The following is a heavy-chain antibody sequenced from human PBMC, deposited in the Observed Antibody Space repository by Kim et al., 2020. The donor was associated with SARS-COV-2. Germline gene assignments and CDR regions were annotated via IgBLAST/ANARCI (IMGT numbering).Heavy chain of an antibody. J-gene: IGHJ4*02. D-gene: IGHD3-10*01. CDR1: GYTFKTYD. Sequence: ASVKVSCKASGYTFKTYDINWVRQAAGQGLEWMGWMIPHNDIAGYAQKFQGRVIMTNDISTTTAYMELSGLTSEDTAVYYCARGLRGGATQYFDSWGRGT. CDR3: ARGLRGGATQYFDS. CDR2: MIPHNDIA. V-gene: IGHV1-8*01.